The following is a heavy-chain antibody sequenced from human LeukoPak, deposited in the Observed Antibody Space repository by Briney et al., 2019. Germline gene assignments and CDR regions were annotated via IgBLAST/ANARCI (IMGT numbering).Heavy chain of an antibody. CDR2: INPNSGGT. V-gene: IGHV1-2*02. Sequence: GAPVKVSCKASGYTFTGYYMHWVRQAPGQGLEWMGWINPNSGGTNYAQKFQGRVTMTRDTSISTAYMELSRLRSDDTAVYYCARGVAAAGRDYYYGMDVWGQGTTVTVSS. CDR1: GYTFTGYY. CDR3: ARGVAAAGRDYYYGMDV. J-gene: IGHJ6*02. D-gene: IGHD6-13*01.